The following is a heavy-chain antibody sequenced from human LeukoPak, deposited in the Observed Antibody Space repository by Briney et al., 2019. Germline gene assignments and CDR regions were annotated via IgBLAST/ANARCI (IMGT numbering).Heavy chain of an antibody. Sequence: SETLSLTCAVYGGSFNDYYWSWIRQPPGKGLEWIGEVNHSGRTNYNPSLKSRVTISQDTSKNQFSLELRSVTAADTAVYFCARRRPGATVDYWGQGTLVTVSS. J-gene: IGHJ4*02. D-gene: IGHD4/OR15-4a*01. CDR3: ARRRPGATVDY. V-gene: IGHV4-34*01. CDR2: VNHSGRT. CDR1: GGSFNDYY.